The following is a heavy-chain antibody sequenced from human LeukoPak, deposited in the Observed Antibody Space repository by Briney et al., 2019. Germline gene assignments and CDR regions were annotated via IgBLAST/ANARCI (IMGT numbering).Heavy chain of an antibody. D-gene: IGHD7-27*01. Sequence: SETLSLTCTVSGGSISSSSYYWGWIRQPPGKGLEWIGSIYYSGSTYYNPSLKSRVTISVDTSKNQFSLKLSSVTAADTAVYYCARDAATGVLDYWGQGTLVTVYS. J-gene: IGHJ4*02. V-gene: IGHV4-39*07. CDR1: GGSISSSSYY. CDR2: IYYSGST. CDR3: ARDAATGVLDY.